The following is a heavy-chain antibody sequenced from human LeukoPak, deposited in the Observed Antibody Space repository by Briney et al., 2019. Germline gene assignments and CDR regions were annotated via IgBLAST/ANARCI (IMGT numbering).Heavy chain of an antibody. V-gene: IGHV4-34*01. J-gene: IGHJ4*02. CDR2: ISDSGST. Sequence: SETLSLTCAVYGGSLSGHYWSWIRQTPEKGLEWIGEISDSGSTDYNPSFKSRVTISVDTSKNQISLKMHSVTAADTAVYYCARRRSYRPVDYWGQGTLVTVSS. D-gene: IGHD1-26*01. CDR1: GGSLSGHY. CDR3: ARRRSYRPVDY.